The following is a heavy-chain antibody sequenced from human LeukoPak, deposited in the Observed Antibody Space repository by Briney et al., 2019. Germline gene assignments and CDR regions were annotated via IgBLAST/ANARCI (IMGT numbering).Heavy chain of an antibody. Sequence: MPGGSLRLSCAASGVTFSSYSMNWVRQAPGKGLEWVSSISSSSSYIYYADSVKGRFTISRDNAKNSLYLQMNSLRAEDTAVYYCARGADELRYFDWLLRNWGQGTLVTVSS. V-gene: IGHV3-21*01. D-gene: IGHD3-9*01. CDR2: ISSSSSYI. CDR3: ARGADELRYFDWLLRN. J-gene: IGHJ4*02. CDR1: GVTFSSYS.